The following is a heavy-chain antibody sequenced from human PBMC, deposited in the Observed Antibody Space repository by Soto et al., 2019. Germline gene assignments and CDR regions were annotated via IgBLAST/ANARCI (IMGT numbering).Heavy chain of an antibody. CDR1: GFTFSSYG. J-gene: IGHJ4*02. D-gene: IGHD2-21*02. Sequence: GGSLRLSCAASGFTFSSYGMHWVRQAPGKGLEWVAVISYDGSNKYYADSVKGRFTISRDNSKNTLYLQMNSLRAEDTAVYYCAKLPVGRLLSPAPLDYWGQGTLVTVSS. CDR3: AKLPVGRLLSPAPLDY. CDR2: ISYDGSNK. V-gene: IGHV3-30*18.